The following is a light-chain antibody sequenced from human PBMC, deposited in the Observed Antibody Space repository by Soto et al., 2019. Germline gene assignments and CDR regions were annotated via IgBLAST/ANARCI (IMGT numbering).Light chain of an antibody. V-gene: IGKV1-5*03. CDR3: QQYNGYPWT. CDR2: KAY. CDR1: QSISSW. Sequence: DIQLTQSPSTLSASVGDRVTITCRASQSISSWLAWYQQKPGKAPKLLIYKAYILESGVPSRFSGSGSGTEYTLTVRSLQPDDFAAYSCQQYNGYPWTFGQGPKVQFK. J-gene: IGKJ1*01.